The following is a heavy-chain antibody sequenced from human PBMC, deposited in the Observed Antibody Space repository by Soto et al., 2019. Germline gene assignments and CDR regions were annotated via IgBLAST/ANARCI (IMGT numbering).Heavy chain of an antibody. Sequence: QVQVVESGGGVVQPGGSLRLSCAASGFTFSTSAMHWVRQAPGKGLEWMAAISYGGNSEYYADSVKGRFPVSRDIYGRTLYLQMNSLRTEATAVYYCVREEFEAGRGHFGCWGQGTLVSVSS. V-gene: IGHV3-30-3*01. CDR2: ISYGGNSE. J-gene: IGHJ4*02. D-gene: IGHD6-13*01. CDR1: GFTFSTSA. CDR3: VREEFEAGRGHFGC.